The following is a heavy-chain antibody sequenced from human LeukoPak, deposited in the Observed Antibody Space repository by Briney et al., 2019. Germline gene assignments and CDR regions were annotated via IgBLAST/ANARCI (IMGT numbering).Heavy chain of an antibody. CDR3: ATRADAFDI. V-gene: IGHV3-33*01. CDR2: IWYDGSNN. CDR1: GFTFSSYG. J-gene: IGHJ3*02. Sequence: QPGGSLRLSCAASGFTFSSYGMHWVRQAPGKGLEWVAVIWYDGSNNYYADSVKGRFTISRNNSKNTLYLQMNSLRAEVTAVYYCATRADAFDIWGQGTMVTVSS.